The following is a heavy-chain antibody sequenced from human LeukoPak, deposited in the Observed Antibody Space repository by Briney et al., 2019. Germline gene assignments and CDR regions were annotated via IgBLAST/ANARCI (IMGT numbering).Heavy chain of an antibody. CDR1: GFTFSSYE. V-gene: IGHV3-48*03. Sequence: GRSLRLSCAASGFTFSSYEMNWVRQAPGKGLEWVSYISSSGSTIYYADSVKGRFTISRDNAKNSLYLQMNSLRAEDTAVYYCARGEAYSSSLWYYYYGMDVWGQGTTVTVSS. D-gene: IGHD6-6*01. CDR3: ARGEAYSSSLWYYYYGMDV. CDR2: ISSSGSTI. J-gene: IGHJ6*02.